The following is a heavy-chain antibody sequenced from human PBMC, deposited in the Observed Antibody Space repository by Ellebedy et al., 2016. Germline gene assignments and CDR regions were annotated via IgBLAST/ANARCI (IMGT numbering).Heavy chain of an antibody. CDR1: GFTFSSYG. CDR2: ISYDGSNK. V-gene: IGHV3-30*18. Sequence: GESLKISXAASGFTFSSYGMHWVRQAPGKGLEWVAVISYDGSNKYYADSVKGRFTISRDNSKNTLYLQMNSLRAEDTAVYYCANEVRITMIVVPKNGYFDYWGQGTLVTVSS. J-gene: IGHJ4*02. D-gene: IGHD3-22*01. CDR3: ANEVRITMIVVPKNGYFDY.